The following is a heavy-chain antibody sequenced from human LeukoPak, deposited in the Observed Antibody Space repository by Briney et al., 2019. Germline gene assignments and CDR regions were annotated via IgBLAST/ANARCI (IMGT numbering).Heavy chain of an antibody. V-gene: IGHV3-21*01. D-gene: IGHD6-13*01. CDR3: ARGSGRAAAGTGDY. Sequence: GGSLRLSCAASGFTFSSYSMNWVRQAPGKGLEWVSSISSSSSYIYYADSVKGRFTISRDNAKNSLYLQMNSPRAEDTAVYYCARGSGRAAAGTGDYWGQGTLVTVSS. CDR2: ISSSSSYI. CDR1: GFTFSSYS. J-gene: IGHJ4*02.